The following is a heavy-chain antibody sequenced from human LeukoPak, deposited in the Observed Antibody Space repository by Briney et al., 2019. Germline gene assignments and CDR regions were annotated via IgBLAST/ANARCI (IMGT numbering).Heavy chain of an antibody. V-gene: IGHV3-48*01. Sequence: GGSLRLSCAASGFTFSSYSMNWVRQAPGKGLEWVSYISSSSSTIYYADSVKGRFTISRDNAKSSLYLQMNSLRAEDTAVYYCARALKGKLVTGYYKTHGFSYYYYMDVWGKGTTVTVSS. CDR3: ARALKGKLVTGYYKTHGFSYYYYMDV. D-gene: IGHD3-9*01. CDR2: ISSSSSTI. CDR1: GFTFSSYS. J-gene: IGHJ6*03.